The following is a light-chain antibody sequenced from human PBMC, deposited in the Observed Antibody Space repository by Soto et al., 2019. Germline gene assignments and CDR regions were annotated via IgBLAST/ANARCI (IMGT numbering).Light chain of an antibody. J-gene: IGKJ1*01. CDR3: QQYNSYTWT. Sequence: DIQMTQSPSTLSASVGDRVTITCRASQSVSDWLAWYQQKPGKAPKLLIYDASNLESAVPSRFSGSGSGTEFTLTISSLQPDDFATYYCQQYNSYTWTFGQGTKVDIK. CDR2: DAS. V-gene: IGKV1-5*01. CDR1: QSVSDW.